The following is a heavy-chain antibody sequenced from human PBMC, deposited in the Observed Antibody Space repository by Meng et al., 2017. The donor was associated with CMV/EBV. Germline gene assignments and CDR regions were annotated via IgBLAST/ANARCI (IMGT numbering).Heavy chain of an antibody. CDR3: ARVTSRVAGAFDY. V-gene: IGHV4-30-4*08. CDR1: GGSISSGAYY. CDR2: IYYSGST. D-gene: IGHD1-14*01. Sequence: GQRQESGPGLVKPSQTLSLTCTVSGGSISSGAYYWSWIRQPPGKGLEWIGYIYYSGSTYYNPSLKSRVTISVDTSKNQFSLKLSSVTAADTAVYYCARVTSRVAGAFDYWGQGTLVTVSS. J-gene: IGHJ4*02.